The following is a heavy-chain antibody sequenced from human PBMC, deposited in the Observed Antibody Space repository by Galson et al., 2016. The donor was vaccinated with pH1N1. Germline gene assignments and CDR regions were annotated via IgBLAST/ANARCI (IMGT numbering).Heavy chain of an antibody. CDR3: AREDWSYGDTYYNGMDV. CDR1: GFSFDTFA. CDR2: ISYNGHDQ. V-gene: IGHV3-30-3*01. D-gene: IGHD4-17*01. J-gene: IGHJ6*02. Sequence: SLRLSCAASGFSFDTFAMHWVRQAPGKGLEWVAFISYNGHDQSYADSLKGRFIISRDNSKNTLYLQLNSLGTEDTAVFYCAREDWSYGDTYYNGMDVWGQGTTVIVSS.